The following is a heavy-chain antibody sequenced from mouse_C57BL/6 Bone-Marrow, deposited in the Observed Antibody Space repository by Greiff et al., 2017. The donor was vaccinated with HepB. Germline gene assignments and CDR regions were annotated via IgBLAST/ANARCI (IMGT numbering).Heavy chain of an antibody. J-gene: IGHJ3*01. CDR3: ARPLYYSNSAY. D-gene: IGHD2-5*01. Sequence: QVQLKESGAELARPGASVKLSCKASGYTFTSYGISWVKQRTGQGLEWIGEIYPRSGNTYYNEKFKGKATLTADKSSSTAYMELRSLTSEDSAVYFCARPLYYSNSAYWGQGTLVTVSA. V-gene: IGHV1-81*01. CDR2: IYPRSGNT. CDR1: GYTFTSYG.